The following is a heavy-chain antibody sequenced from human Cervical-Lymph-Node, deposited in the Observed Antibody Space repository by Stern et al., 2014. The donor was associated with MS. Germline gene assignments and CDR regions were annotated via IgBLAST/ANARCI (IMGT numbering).Heavy chain of an antibody. CDR2: ISTYNGTT. J-gene: IGHJ5*02. V-gene: IGHV1-18*01. Sequence: VQLVESGAEVKKPGASVRVSCKASSYTFTNYGIGWVRQAPGQGLEWLVWISTYNGTTNLAEKLQGRLTLTTDTSTSTAYMELRSLRPDDTAVYYCATTGSSMSGWFDPWGQGTLVTVSS. CDR3: ATTGSSMSGWFDP. CDR1: SYTFTNYG. D-gene: IGHD3-10*01.